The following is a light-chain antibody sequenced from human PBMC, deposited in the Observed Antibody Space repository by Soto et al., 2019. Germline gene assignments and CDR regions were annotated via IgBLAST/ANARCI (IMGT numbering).Light chain of an antibody. CDR1: QSVSSSY. J-gene: IGKJ1*01. Sequence: EIVLTQSAGTLSLSPGERATLSCRASQSVSSSYLAWYQQQPGQAPRLLIYGASNRATAIPDRFSGSGAVTGFTLTITRLEPEDFALYSCQDYGSSRRTFGQGTKVEVK. CDR2: GAS. V-gene: IGKV3-20*01. CDR3: QDYGSSRRT.